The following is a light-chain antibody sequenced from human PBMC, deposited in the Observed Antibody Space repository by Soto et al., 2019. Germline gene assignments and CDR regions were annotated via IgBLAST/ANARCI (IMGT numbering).Light chain of an antibody. CDR2: DVS. CDR1: SSDVGGYNY. V-gene: IGLV2-11*01. CDR3: CSYAGIYTSLYV. J-gene: IGLJ1*01. Sequence: QSVLTQPRSVSGSPGQSVTISCTGTSSDVGGYNYVSWYQQHPGKAPKLMIYDVSKRPSGVPDRFSGSKSGNTASLTISGLQAEDEADYYCCSYAGIYTSLYVFGTGTKVTVL.